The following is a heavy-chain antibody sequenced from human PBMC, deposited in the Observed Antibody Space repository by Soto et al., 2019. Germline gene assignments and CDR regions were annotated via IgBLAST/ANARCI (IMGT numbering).Heavy chain of an antibody. V-gene: IGHV3-33*01. D-gene: IGHD3-3*01. J-gene: IGHJ5*02. Sequence: GGSLRLSCAASGFTFSSYGMHWVRQAPGKGLEWVAVIWYDGSNKYYADSVKGRFTISRDNSKNTLYLQMNSLRAEDTAVYYCARGSEMSIFGVVPYNWFDPWGQGTLVTVSS. CDR3: ARGSEMSIFGVVPYNWFDP. CDR2: IWYDGSNK. CDR1: GFTFSSYG.